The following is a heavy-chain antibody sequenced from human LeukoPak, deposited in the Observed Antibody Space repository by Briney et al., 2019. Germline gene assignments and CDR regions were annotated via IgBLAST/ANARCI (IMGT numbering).Heavy chain of an antibody. CDR1: GFTFSSYG. Sequence: PGGSLRLSRAASGFTFSSYGMHWVRQAPGKGLVWVAVIWYDGSNKYYADSVKGRFTISRDNSKNTLYLQMNSLRAEDTAVYYCARVSVLDLPGYWGQGTLVTVSS. J-gene: IGHJ4*02. V-gene: IGHV3-33*01. D-gene: IGHD1-1*01. CDR2: IWYDGSNK. CDR3: ARVSVLDLPGY.